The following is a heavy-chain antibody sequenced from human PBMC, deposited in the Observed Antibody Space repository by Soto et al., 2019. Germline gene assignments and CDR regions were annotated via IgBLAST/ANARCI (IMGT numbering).Heavy chain of an antibody. CDR2: ISSSSSYI. CDR1: AFPLSSYT. Sequence: PGGSLLLYCAASAFPLSSYTMNWVRQAPGEGLEWVSSISSSSSYIYYADSVKGRFTISRARDNAKNSLYLQMNSLRAEDTAVYYCARAGYCSGGSCYSGDYYGMDVWGQGTTVTVS. CDR3: ARAGYCSGGSCYSGDYYGMDV. D-gene: IGHD2-15*01. V-gene: IGHV3-21*01. J-gene: IGHJ6*02.